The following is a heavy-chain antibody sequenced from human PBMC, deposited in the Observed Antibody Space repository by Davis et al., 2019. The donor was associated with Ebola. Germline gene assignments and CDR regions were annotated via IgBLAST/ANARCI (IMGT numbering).Heavy chain of an antibody. CDR2: ITTNGWST. J-gene: IGHJ4*02. CDR1: GFAFSIHW. V-gene: IGHV3-48*01. Sequence: PGGSLRLSCAAASGFAFSIHWMTWVRQAPGKGLEWVSSITTNGWSTYYADSVKGRFIISRDNAKNSLFLQMHSLRGDDTAVYFCARETPISSRSDWWGQGTLVTVSS. CDR3: ARETPISSRSDW. D-gene: IGHD2-2*01.